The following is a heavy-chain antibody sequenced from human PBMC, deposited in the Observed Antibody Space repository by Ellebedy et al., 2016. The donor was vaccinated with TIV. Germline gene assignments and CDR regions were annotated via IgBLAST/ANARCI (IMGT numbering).Heavy chain of an antibody. CDR3: AKVMRDSSGYFDY. CDR1: GFTFSSYS. V-gene: IGHV3-23*01. J-gene: IGHJ4*02. CDR2: ISGSGGST. D-gene: IGHD3-22*01. Sequence: PGGSLTLSCAASGFTFSSYSMSWVRQAPGKGLEWVSAISGSGGSTYYADSMKGRFTISRDNSKNTLYLQMNSLRAEDTAVYYCAKVMRDSSGYFDYWGQGTLVTVSS.